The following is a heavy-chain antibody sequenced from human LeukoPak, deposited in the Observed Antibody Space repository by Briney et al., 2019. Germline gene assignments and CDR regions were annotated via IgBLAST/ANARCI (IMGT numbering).Heavy chain of an antibody. CDR3: ARDRRDTAMVVNI. CDR1: GGSISSSSYY. D-gene: IGHD5-18*01. J-gene: IGHJ3*02. V-gene: IGHV4-39*07. CDR2: IYYSGST. Sequence: ASETLSLTCTVSGGSISSSSYYWGWIRQPPGKGLEWIGSIYYSGSTYYNPSLKSRVTISVGTSKNQFSLKLSSVTAADTAVYYCARDRRDTAMVVNIWGQGTMVTVSS.